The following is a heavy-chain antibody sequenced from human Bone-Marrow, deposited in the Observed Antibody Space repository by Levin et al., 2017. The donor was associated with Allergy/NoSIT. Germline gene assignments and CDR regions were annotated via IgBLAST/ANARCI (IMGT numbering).Heavy chain of an antibody. CDR2: INPNNGGS. CDR1: GYTFVSYY. Sequence: ASVKVSCKSSGYTFVSYYIHWVRQAPGQGLEWMGWINPNNGGSNYAEKFQGSVTITRATSISTASIELNSLISDDTAVEYCARGSRTTKCNECYRDCWGQGSLVTVSS. V-gene: IGHV1-2*02. J-gene: IGHJ4*02. CDR3: ARGSRTTKCNECYRDC. D-gene: IGHD1-7*01.